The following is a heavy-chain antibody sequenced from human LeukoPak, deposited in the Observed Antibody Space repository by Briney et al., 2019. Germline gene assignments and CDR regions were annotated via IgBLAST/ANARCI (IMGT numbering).Heavy chain of an antibody. CDR1: GYAFTSYG. J-gene: IGHJ6*02. CDR3: ARDGVATTAPYYYYGMDV. Sequence: VASVKVSCKASGYAFTSYGISWVRQAPGQGLEWMGWISAYNGNTNYAQKLQGRVTMTTDTSTSTAYMELRSLRSDDTAVYYCARDGVATTAPYYYYGMDVWGQGTTVTVSS. D-gene: IGHD5-12*01. CDR2: ISAYNGNT. V-gene: IGHV1-18*01.